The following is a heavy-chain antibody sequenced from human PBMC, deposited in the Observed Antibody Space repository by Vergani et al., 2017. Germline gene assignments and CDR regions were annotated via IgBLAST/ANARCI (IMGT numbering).Heavy chain of an antibody. Sequence: EVQLLESGGGLVQPGGSLRLSCAASGFTFSSYAMTWVRQAPGKGLEWVSAISGSGGSTYYADSVKGRLTISRDNSKNTLYLQMNSLRAEDTAVYYCAQGGYSYGYLPFDYWGQGTLVTVSS. J-gene: IGHJ4*02. CDR2: ISGSGGST. CDR1: GFTFSSYA. CDR3: AQGGYSYGYLPFDY. V-gene: IGHV3-23*01. D-gene: IGHD5-18*01.